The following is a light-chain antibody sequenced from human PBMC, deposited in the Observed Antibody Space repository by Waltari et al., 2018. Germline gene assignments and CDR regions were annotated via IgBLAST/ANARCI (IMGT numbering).Light chain of an antibody. V-gene: IGLV2-14*01. CDR1: SSDIGVDNY. CDR3: SSYSTISSPVQ. CDR2: EVT. Sequence: HSALTQPASVSGSPGQSITISCTGTSSDIGVDNYVSWYQQYPGKAPKVIIYEVTKRPSGVSNRFSVSKSGNTASLTISGLQAEDEADYYCSSYSTISSPVQFGGGTTLTVL. J-gene: IGLJ2*01.